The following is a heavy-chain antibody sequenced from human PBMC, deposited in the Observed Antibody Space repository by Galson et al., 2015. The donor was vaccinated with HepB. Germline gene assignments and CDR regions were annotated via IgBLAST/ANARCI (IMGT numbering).Heavy chain of an antibody. Sequence: SLRLSCAASGFTFSSYTMSWVRQAPGKGLERVSGITGSGGSIYYAGSVKGRFTISRDNSKNTLYLQMDSLRAEDTAVYYCARGGTGSKFDYWGQGTLVTVSS. V-gene: IGHV3-23*01. D-gene: IGHD3-10*01. CDR2: ITGSGGSI. CDR3: ARGGTGSKFDY. J-gene: IGHJ4*02. CDR1: GFTFSSYT.